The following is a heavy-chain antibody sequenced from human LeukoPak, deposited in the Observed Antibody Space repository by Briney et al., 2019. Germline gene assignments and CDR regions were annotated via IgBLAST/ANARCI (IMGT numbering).Heavy chain of an antibody. CDR2: IYPGDSDT. J-gene: IGHJ4*02. CDR1: GYRFTNYW. CDR3: AIGGDSSTSCYRCFDY. Sequence: GESLKISCKGSGYRFTNYWIGWVRQMPGKGLEWMGLIYPGDSDTRYSPSFQGQVTISADKPISTAYVQWSSLKASDTAMYYCAIGGDSSTSCYRCFDYWGQGTLVTVSS. D-gene: IGHD2-2*02. V-gene: IGHV5-51*04.